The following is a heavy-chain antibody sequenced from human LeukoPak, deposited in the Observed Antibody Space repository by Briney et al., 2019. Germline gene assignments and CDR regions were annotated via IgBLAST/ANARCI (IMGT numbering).Heavy chain of an antibody. CDR1: GGSLSSSSYY. CDR3: ARRAYYYGSGSYQHYYYYYMDV. V-gene: IGHV4-39*01. CDR2: IYYSGST. D-gene: IGHD3-10*01. Sequence: SETLSLTCTVSGGSLSSSSYYWGWIRQPPGKGLEWIGSIYYSGSTYYNPSLKSRVTISVDTSKNQFSLKLSSVTAADTAVYYCARRAYYYGSGSYQHYYYYYMDVWGKGTTVTVSS. J-gene: IGHJ6*03.